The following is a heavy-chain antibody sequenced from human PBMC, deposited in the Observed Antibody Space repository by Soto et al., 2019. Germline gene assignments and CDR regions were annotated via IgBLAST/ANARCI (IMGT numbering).Heavy chain of an antibody. CDR2: ITGSGDKT. D-gene: IGHD2-2*01. CDR1: GFSLKNYA. Sequence: PGGSLRLSCAASGFSLKNYAMTWVRQAPGKGLEWVSGITGSGDKTYYADSVKGRFIISRDNSENTLYLQMDSLRAEDTALYYCARECSSSSCSVWRYWGQGTQVTVS. V-gene: IGHV3-23*01. CDR3: ARECSSSSCSVWRY. J-gene: IGHJ4*02.